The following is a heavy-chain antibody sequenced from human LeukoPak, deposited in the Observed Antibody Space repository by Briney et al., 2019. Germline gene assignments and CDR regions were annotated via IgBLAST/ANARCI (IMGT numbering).Heavy chain of an antibody. CDR3: ARHYASLLGATIYY. CDR2: IYYSGST. Sequence: PSETLSLTCTVAGGSISSSSYYWGWIRQPPGKGLEWIGSIYYSGSTYYNPSLKSRVTISVDTSKNQFSLKLSSLTAADTAVYYCARHYASLLGATIYYWVQGTLVTVSS. J-gene: IGHJ4*02. V-gene: IGHV4-39*01. CDR1: GGSISSSSYY. D-gene: IGHD1-26*01.